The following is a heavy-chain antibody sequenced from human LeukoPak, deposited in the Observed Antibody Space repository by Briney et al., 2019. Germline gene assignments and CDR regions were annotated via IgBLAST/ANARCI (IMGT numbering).Heavy chain of an antibody. D-gene: IGHD6-13*01. V-gene: IGHV5-51*01. CDR1: GYNFATYW. CDR3: ARFPTDSSTLFDY. CDR2: IYPGDSDT. Sequence: GESLKISCKVAGYNFATYWMGWVRQMSGKGLEWMGIIYPGDSDTRYSPSFQGQVTISADKSVTTAYLQWSSLTASDTAMYYCARFPTDSSTLFDYWGQGTLVPVSS. J-gene: IGHJ4*02.